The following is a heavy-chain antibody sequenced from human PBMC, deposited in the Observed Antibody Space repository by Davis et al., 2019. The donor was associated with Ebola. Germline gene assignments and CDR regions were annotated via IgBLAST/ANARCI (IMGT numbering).Heavy chain of an antibody. CDR3: ARQPSDYYGMDV. CDR2: IFPGDSHI. J-gene: IGHJ6*02. V-gene: IGHV5-51*01. CDR1: GYSFTTYW. Sequence: GESLKISCEGSGYSFTTYWIAWVRQMPGKGLEWMGIIFPGDSHIRYSPSFQGHVTISVDKSISTAYLQWGSLKASDTAMYHCARQPSDYYGMDVWGQGTTVTVSS.